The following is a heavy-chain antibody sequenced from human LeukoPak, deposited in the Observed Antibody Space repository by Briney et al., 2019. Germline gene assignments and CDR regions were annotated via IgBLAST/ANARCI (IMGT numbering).Heavy chain of an antibody. D-gene: IGHD6-19*01. CDR1: GLTFDDYA. CDR2: ISWNSGSI. CDR3: AKDRRRVRAVAGIFDY. J-gene: IGHJ4*02. Sequence: GRSLRLSCAASGLTFDDYAMHWVRQAPGKGLEWVSGISWNSGSIGYADSVKGRFTISRDNAKNTLYLQMNSLRAEDTAVYYCAKDRRRVRAVAGIFDYWGQGTLVTVSS. V-gene: IGHV3-9*01.